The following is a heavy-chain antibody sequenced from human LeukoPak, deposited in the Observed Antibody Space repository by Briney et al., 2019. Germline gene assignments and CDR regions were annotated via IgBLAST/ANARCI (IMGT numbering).Heavy chain of an antibody. CDR1: GFTFSIYW. J-gene: IGHJ4*02. D-gene: IGHD6-19*01. CDR2: ISSSSDYI. CDR3: ARDWRRIAVPPY. Sequence: KPGGSLRLSCAASGFTFSIYWMSWFRQTPGKGLEWVSFISSSSDYIKYADSVKGRFTISRDNAKNSLYLQMNSLRAEDTAVYYCARDWRRIAVPPYWGQGTLVTVSS. V-gene: IGHV3-21*01.